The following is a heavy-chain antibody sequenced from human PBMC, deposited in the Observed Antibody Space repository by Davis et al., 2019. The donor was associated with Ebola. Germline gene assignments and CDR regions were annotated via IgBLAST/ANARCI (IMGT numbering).Heavy chain of an antibody. Sequence: GESLKISCAASGFTFSGSAMHWVRQASGKGLEWVGRIRSKANSYATAYAASVKGRFTISRDDSKNTAYLQMNSLKTKDTAVYYCTRPAAGYYYYYYMDVWGKGTTVTVSS. J-gene: IGHJ6*03. CDR2: IRSKANSYAT. CDR1: GFTFSGSA. D-gene: IGHD6-13*01. V-gene: IGHV3-73*01. CDR3: TRPAAGYYYYYYMDV.